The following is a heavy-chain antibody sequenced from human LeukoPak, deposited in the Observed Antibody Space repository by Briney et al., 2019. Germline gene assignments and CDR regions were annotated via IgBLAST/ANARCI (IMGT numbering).Heavy chain of an antibody. CDR3: ARGSAFDYGFPDY. CDR1: GFSVGSKY. V-gene: IGHV3-53*01. CDR2: IHSGVRT. J-gene: IGHJ4*02. D-gene: IGHD4-17*01. Sequence: GGSLRLSCAAFGFSVGSKYMSWVRQAPGKGLEWVSIIHSGVRTYYADSVKGRFAISRDNSQNTLYLQMNSLRVEDTAVYYCARGSAFDYGFPDYWGRGTLVTVSS.